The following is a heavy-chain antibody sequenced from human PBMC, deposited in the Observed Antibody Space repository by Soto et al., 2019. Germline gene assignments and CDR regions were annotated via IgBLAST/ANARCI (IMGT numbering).Heavy chain of an antibody. CDR1: GGSISSSSYY. Sequence: SETLSLTCTVSGGSISSSSYYWGWIRQPPGKGLEWIGSIYYSGSTYYNPSLKSRVTISVDTSKNQFSLKLSSVTAADTAVYYCARHEGKWYYYGSGSYYFAGWGQGTLVTVSS. CDR3: ARHEGKWYYYGSGSYYFAG. V-gene: IGHV4-39*01. CDR2: IYYSGST. D-gene: IGHD3-10*01. J-gene: IGHJ4*02.